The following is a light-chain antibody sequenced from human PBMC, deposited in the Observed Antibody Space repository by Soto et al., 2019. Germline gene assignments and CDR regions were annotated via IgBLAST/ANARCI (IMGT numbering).Light chain of an antibody. CDR3: QQYSSSPQT. CDR2: GAS. CDR1: QSVSSSY. V-gene: IGKV3-20*01. Sequence: EIVLTQSPGTLSLSSGERATLSCRASQSVSSSYLAWYQQKPGQAPRLLIYGASSRATGIPDRFSGSGSGTDFTLTISRLEPEDFAVYYCQQYSSSPQTFGQGTKVEI. J-gene: IGKJ1*01.